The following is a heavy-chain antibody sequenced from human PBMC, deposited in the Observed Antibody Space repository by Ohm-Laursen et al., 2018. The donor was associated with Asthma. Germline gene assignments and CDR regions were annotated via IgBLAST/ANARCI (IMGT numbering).Heavy chain of an antibody. V-gene: IGHV3-7*01. J-gene: IGHJ4*02. Sequence: SLRLSCAASGFTFSSYWMSWVRQAPGKGLEWVANIKQDGSEKYYVDSVKGRFTISRDNAKNSLYLQMNSLRAEDTAVYYCARDRVVVVPDLFDYWGQGTLVTVSS. CDR2: IKQDGSEK. CDR3: ARDRVVVVPDLFDY. D-gene: IGHD2-2*01. CDR1: GFTFSSYW.